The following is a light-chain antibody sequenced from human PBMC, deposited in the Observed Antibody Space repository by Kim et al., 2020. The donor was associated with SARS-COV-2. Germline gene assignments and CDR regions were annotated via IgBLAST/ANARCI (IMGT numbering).Light chain of an antibody. CDR1: QTITSNY. Sequence: SPGEGASLSCSATQTITSNYLSWYQQKPGQAPRLVIYGASRSATGIPDRFSGSGSGTDFTLTISRLEPEDFAVYYCQQYGSSPMYTFGQGTKLEI. CDR2: GAS. CDR3: QQYGSSPMYT. V-gene: IGKV3-20*01. J-gene: IGKJ2*01.